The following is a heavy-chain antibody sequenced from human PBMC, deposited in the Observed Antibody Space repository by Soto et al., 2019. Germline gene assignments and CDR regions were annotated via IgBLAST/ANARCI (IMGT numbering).Heavy chain of an antibody. V-gene: IGHV4-31*03. Sequence: SETLSLTCTVSGGSVSSSSCYWGWIRQHPGKGLEWIGYIYYSGSTYYNPSLKSRVTISVDTSKNQFSLKLSSVTAADTAVYYCAREPGYWGQGTLVTVSS. CDR2: IYYSGST. CDR1: GGSVSSSSCY. D-gene: IGHD7-27*01. CDR3: AREPGY. J-gene: IGHJ4*02.